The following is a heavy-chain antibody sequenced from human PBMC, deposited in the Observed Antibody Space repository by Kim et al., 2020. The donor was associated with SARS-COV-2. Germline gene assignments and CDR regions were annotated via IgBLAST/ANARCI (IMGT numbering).Heavy chain of an antibody. CDR1: GGSISSGGYY. V-gene: IGHV4-31*03. CDR2: IYYSGST. CDR3: ARARIHEGCFDL. Sequence: SETLSLTCTVSGGSISSGGYYWSWIRQHPGKGLEWIGYIYYSGSTYYNPSLKSRVTISVDTSKNQFSLKLSSVTAADTAVYYCARARIHEGCFDLWGRGTLVTVSS. D-gene: IGHD2-15*01. J-gene: IGHJ2*01.